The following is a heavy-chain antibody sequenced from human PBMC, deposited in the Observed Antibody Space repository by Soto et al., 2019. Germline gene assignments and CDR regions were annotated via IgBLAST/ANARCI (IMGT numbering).Heavy chain of an antibody. J-gene: IGHJ5*02. CDR1: GDIFSTDG. CDR3: ARGETQPPHPYSCRPWFDP. D-gene: IGHD6-13*01. V-gene: IGHV1-69*01. CDR2: IIPIFGTA. Sequence: QVQLVQSGAEVKRPGSSVKVSCKTSGDIFSTDGISWVRQAPGQGLDWMGGIIPIFGTADYAQKFQGRVTITADESTSTVYLELSSLTSDDTAVYYCARGETQPPHPYSCRPWFDPWGQGTLVTVSS.